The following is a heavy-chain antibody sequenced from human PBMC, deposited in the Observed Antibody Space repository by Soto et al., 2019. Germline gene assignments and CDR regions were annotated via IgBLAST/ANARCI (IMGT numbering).Heavy chain of an antibody. CDR2: IHTDGSIT. V-gene: IGHV3-74*01. CDR1: GFTFSSFW. J-gene: IGHJ4*02. Sequence: PGGSLRLSCAASGFTFSSFWMHWVRQVPGKGLVWVSRIHTDGSITDYSDSVKGRFTISRDNANNSLFLQMNSLRAEDTATYYCARDLALAGNYWGQGVLVTVSS. CDR3: ARDLALAGNY. D-gene: IGHD6-19*01.